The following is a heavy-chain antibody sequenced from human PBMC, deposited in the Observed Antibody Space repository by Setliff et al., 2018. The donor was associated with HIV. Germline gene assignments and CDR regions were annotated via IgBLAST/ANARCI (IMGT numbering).Heavy chain of an antibody. J-gene: IGHJ3*02. V-gene: IGHV1-69*10. CDR2: IISILNVA. CDR1: RGTFTSYA. Sequence: GASVKVSCKTSRGTFTSYAFTWVRQAPGQGLEWMGGIISILNVATYAQKFQGRVTITADKSTSTVYMELSSLRSEGSAVYYCARVLKGYSSSYEAFDIWGQGTMVTVSS. D-gene: IGHD6-13*01. CDR3: ARVLKGYSSSYEAFDI.